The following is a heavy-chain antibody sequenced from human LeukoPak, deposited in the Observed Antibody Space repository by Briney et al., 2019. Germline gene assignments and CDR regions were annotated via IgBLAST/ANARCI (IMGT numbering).Heavy chain of an antibody. CDR3: AKGSLLTGSCYMDV. V-gene: IGHV3-9*01. J-gene: IGHJ6*03. D-gene: IGHD1-20*01. CDR1: GFPFRNYA. CDR2: ISWNSGSI. Sequence: GGSLRLSCAASGFPFRNYAMNWVRQAPGRGLEWVSGISWNSGSIGYADSVKGRFTISRDNAKNSLYLQMNSLRAEDTALYYCAKGSLLTGSCYMDVWGKGTTVTVSS.